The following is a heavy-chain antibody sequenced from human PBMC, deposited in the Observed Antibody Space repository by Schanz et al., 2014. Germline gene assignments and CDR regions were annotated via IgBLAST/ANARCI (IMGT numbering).Heavy chain of an antibody. Sequence: QVQLQESGPGLVKPSETLSLTCTVSGGSFNNFYWSWIRQPPGRGLEWIAFIFYSGATDYNPSLEGRVPISLDPPKTQFSLKLSSVTAADTAVYYCARLGGYRNDYWGQGTLVTVSS. D-gene: IGHD3-16*01. J-gene: IGHJ4*02. CDR1: GGSFNNFY. V-gene: IGHV4-59*08. CDR3: ARLGGYRNDY. CDR2: IFYSGAT.